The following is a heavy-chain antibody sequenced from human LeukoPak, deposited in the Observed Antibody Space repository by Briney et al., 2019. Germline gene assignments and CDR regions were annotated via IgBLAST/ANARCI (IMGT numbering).Heavy chain of an antibody. CDR3: ARAVAAAGTFGYYFDY. CDR2: ISSNGGST. Sequence: PGGSLRLSCAASGFTFSSYAMHWVRQAPGKGLEYVSAISSNGGSTYYANSVKGRFTISRDNSKNTLYLQMGSLRAEDMAVYYCARAVAAAGTFGYYFDYWGQGTLVTASS. CDR1: GFTFSSYA. D-gene: IGHD6-13*01. V-gene: IGHV3-64*01. J-gene: IGHJ4*02.